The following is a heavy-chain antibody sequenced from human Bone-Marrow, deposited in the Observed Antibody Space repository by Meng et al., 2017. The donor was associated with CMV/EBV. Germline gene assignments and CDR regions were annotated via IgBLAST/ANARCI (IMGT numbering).Heavy chain of an antibody. CDR1: GFTFSSYA. CDR3: VPYCSSTSCPIGAFDI. CDR2: IIPIFGTA. V-gene: IGHV1-69*05. J-gene: IGHJ3*02. Sequence: GGSLRLSCAASGFTFSSYAISWVRQAPGQGLEWMGGIIPIFGTANYAQKFQGRVTITTDESTSTAYMELSSLRSEDTAVYYCVPYCSSTSCPIGAFDIWGQGTMVTV. D-gene: IGHD2-2*01.